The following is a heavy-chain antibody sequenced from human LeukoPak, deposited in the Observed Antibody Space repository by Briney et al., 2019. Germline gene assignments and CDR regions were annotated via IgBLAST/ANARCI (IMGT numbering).Heavy chain of an antibody. V-gene: IGHV3-23*01. CDR3: AKRRYDSSGHFDS. CDR1: GFTVSDYS. J-gene: IGHJ4*02. Sequence: GGSLRLSCAASGFTVSDYSMSWVRQAPGKGLEWVSAISGSGSYTDYADSVKGRFTISKDNSKNTLYMRMSSLRAEDTAVYYCAKRRYDSSGHFDSWGRGTLVTASS. CDR2: ISGSGSYT. D-gene: IGHD3-22*01.